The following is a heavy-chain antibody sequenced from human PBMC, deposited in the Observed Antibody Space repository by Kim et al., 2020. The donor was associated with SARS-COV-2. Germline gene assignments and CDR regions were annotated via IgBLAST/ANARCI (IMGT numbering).Heavy chain of an antibody. CDR2: IYYSGST. CDR1: GGSISSYY. V-gene: IGHV4-59*01. J-gene: IGHJ3*02. D-gene: IGHD2-21*02. CDR3: ASIPHLAYCGGDCYNAFD. Sequence: SETLSLTCTVSGGSISSYYWSWIRQPPGKGLEWIGYIYYSGSTNYNPSLKSRVTISVDTSKNQFSLKLSSVTAADTAVYYCASIPHLAYCGGDCYNAFD.